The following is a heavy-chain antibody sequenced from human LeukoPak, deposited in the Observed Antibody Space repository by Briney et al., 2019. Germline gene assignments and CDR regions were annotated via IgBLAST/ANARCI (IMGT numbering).Heavy chain of an antibody. CDR3: ARNLAGHFGGFYFDD. V-gene: IGHV4-34*01. CDR1: GGSFSGYY. CDR2: INHSGST. Sequence: PSETLSLTCAVYGGSFSGYYWSWIRQPPGKGLEWIGEINHSGSTNYNPSLKSRVTISVDTSKNQFSLKLSSVTAADTAVYCCARNLAGHFGGFYFDDWGQGTLVTVSS. D-gene: IGHD2-21*01. J-gene: IGHJ4*02.